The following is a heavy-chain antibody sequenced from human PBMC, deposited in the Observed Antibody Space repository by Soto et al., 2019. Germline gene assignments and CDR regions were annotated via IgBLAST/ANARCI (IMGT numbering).Heavy chain of an antibody. CDR2: IYYSGST. J-gene: IGHJ4*02. CDR1: GGSISSGGYY. V-gene: IGHV4-31*03. Sequence: SETLSLTCTVSGGSISSGGYYWSWIRQHPGKGLEWIGYIYYSGSTYYNPSLKSRVTISVDTSKNQFSLKLSSVTAADTAVYYCARESTDCSSTSCQIDYWGQGTLVTVSS. CDR3: ARESTDCSSTSCQIDY. D-gene: IGHD2-2*01.